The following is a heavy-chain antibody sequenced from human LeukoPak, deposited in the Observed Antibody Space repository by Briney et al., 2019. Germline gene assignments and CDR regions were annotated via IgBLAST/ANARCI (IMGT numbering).Heavy chain of an antibody. CDR1: GDIFSTYA. D-gene: IGHD6-19*01. V-gene: IGHV1-69*04. J-gene: IGHJ4*02. Sequence: SVKVSCKASGDIFSTYAISWVRQAPGQGLEWMGRSVPMFDMANYAQKFQGRVTMTADKSTNTAYMELSSLRAEDTAVYYCVKDARRYSSGSAPYDYFDYWGQGTLVTVSS. CDR3: VKDARRYSSGSAPYDYFDY. CDR2: SVPMFDMA.